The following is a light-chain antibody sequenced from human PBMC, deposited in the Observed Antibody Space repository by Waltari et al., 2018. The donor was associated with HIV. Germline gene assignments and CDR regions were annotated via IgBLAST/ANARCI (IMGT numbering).Light chain of an antibody. J-gene: IGKJ4*01. CDR3: QQYGSSPRVV. CDR2: GAS. Sequence: EIVLTQSPGTLSLSPGERATLSCRASQSVSSSYLAWYQQKPGQAPRLLIYGASSRATGIPDRFSGSGSGTDFTLTISRLEPEDFAVYYCQQYGSSPRVVFGGGTKVEIK. V-gene: IGKV3-20*01. CDR1: QSVSSSY.